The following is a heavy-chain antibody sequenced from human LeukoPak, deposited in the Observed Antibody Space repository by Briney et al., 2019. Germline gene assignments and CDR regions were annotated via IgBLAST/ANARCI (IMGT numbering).Heavy chain of an antibody. CDR3: ARRSSSYDILTGYFPDY. CDR2: INPHSGGT. CDR1: GYTFTGFY. J-gene: IGHJ4*02. V-gene: IGHV1-2*02. Sequence: AASVKVSCKTSGYTFTGFYMHWVRQAPGQGLEWMGWINPHSGGTNYAQKFQGRVTMTRDTSISTAYMELSRLRSDDTAVYYCARRSSSYDILTGYFPDYWGQGTLVTVSS. D-gene: IGHD3-9*01.